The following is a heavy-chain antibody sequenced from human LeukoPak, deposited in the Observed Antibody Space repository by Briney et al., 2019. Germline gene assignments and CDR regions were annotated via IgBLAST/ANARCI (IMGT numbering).Heavy chain of an antibody. D-gene: IGHD3-22*01. CDR2: INPSGGST. Sequence: ASVKVSCKASGYTFTSYYMHWVRQAPGQGLEWMGIINPSGGSTSYAQKFQGRVTMTRDMSTSTVYMELSGLRSEDTAVYYCAREGTGGYDSSGYYHGPLDYWGQGTLVTVSS. V-gene: IGHV1-46*01. J-gene: IGHJ4*02. CDR3: AREGTGGYDSSGYYHGPLDY. CDR1: GYTFTSYY.